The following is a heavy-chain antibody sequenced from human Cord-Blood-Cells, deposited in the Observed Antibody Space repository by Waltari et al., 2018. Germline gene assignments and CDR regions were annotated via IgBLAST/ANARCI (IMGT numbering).Heavy chain of an antibody. V-gene: IGHV4-34*01. D-gene: IGHD2-2*01. J-gene: IGHJ3*02. CDR1: GGSFSGYY. CDR2: INHSGST. CDR3: ARASSLYCSSTSCYDAFDI. Sequence: QVQLQQWGAGLLQPSETLSLTCAVYGGSFSGYYWSWIRQPPGKGLEWIGEINHSGSTNYNPSLKSRVTISVDTSKNQFSLKLSSVTAADTAVYYCARASSLYCSSTSCYDAFDIWGQGTMVTVSS.